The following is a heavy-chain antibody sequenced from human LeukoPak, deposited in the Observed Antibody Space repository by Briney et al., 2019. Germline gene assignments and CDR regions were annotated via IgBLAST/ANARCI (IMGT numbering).Heavy chain of an antibody. CDR3: ARGVNYYDSSGYLDY. Sequence: SETLSLTCTVSGGSISTYYWSWIRQPPGKGLEWIGYIYYSGSTNYNPSLKSRVTTSVDTSKKQFSLKLSSVTAADTAVYYCARGVNYYDSSGYLDYWGQGTLVTVSS. V-gene: IGHV4-59*01. J-gene: IGHJ4*02. CDR2: IYYSGST. D-gene: IGHD3-22*01. CDR1: GGSISTYY.